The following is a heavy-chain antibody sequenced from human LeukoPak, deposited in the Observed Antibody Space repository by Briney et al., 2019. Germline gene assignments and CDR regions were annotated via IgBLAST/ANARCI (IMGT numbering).Heavy chain of an antibody. J-gene: IGHJ4*02. CDR3: ARSITGTTGCVDY. D-gene: IGHD1-7*01. Sequence: GGSLRLSCAASGFTFSTYWMSWVRQAPGKGLEWVANIKQDGSEKYYVDSVKGRFTISRDNAKKSLCLQMNSLRAEDTAVYYCARSITGTTGCVDYWGQGTLVTVSS. CDR2: IKQDGSEK. CDR1: GFTFSTYW. V-gene: IGHV3-7*01.